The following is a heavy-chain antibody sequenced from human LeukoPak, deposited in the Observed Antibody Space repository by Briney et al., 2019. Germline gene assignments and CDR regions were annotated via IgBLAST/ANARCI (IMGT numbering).Heavy chain of an antibody. Sequence: GGSLRLSCAASGFTFSDYYMSWIRQAPGKGLEWVSYISSSGSTIYYADSVKGRFTISRDNSKNTLYLQMNSLRAEDTAVYYCAKPLYYGSGSPFFDYWGQGTLVTVSS. J-gene: IGHJ4*02. CDR1: GFTFSDYY. CDR3: AKPLYYGSGSPFFDY. CDR2: ISSSGSTI. V-gene: IGHV3-11*04. D-gene: IGHD3-10*01.